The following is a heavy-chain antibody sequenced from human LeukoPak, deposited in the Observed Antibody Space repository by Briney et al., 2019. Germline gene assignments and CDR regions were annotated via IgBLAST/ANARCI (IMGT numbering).Heavy chain of an antibody. CDR1: GGSISSGSYY. D-gene: IGHD3-10*01. Sequence: SQTLSLTCTVSGGSISSGSYYWSWIRQPAGKGLEWIGRIYTSGSTNYNPSLKSRVTISVDTSKNQFSLKLSSVTAADTAVYDCAREIPLRALDYWGQGTLVTVSS. CDR2: IYTSGST. CDR3: AREIPLRALDY. J-gene: IGHJ4*02. V-gene: IGHV4-61*02.